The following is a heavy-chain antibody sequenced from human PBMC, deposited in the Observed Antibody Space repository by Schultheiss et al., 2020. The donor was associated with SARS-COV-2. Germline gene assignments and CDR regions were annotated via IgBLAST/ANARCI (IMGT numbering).Heavy chain of an antibody. J-gene: IGHJ4*02. V-gene: IGHV3-23*03. D-gene: IGHD1-26*01. CDR2: IYSGGST. Sequence: GGSLRLSCAASGFTFSSYAMSWVRQAPGKGLEWVSVIYSGGSTYYADSVKGRFTISRDNSKNTLYLQMNSLRAEDTAVYYCAKYGMGGYWGQGTLVTVSS. CDR3: AKYGMGGY. CDR1: GFTFSSYA.